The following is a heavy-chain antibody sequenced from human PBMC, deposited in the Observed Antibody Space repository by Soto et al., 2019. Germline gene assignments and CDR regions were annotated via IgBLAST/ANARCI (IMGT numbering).Heavy chain of an antibody. J-gene: IGHJ3*02. Sequence: TGGSMRLSSAASGFTFSSYAMSWVRPSQGKGLEWVSAISGSGGSTYYADSVKGRFTISRDNSKNTLYLQMNSLRAEDTAVYYCAKEGPGWYYDSSGNYYGDAFDIWGRGTMVTVSS. D-gene: IGHD3-22*01. CDR3: AKEGPGWYYDSSGNYYGDAFDI. CDR1: GFTFSSYA. CDR2: ISGSGGST. V-gene: IGHV3-23*01.